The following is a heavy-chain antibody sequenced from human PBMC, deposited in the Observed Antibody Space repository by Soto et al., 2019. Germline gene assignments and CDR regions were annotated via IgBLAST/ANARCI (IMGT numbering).Heavy chain of an antibody. CDR1: GFTFSSYG. CDR2: IWYDGSNK. CDR3: ARDVIAAAGTVYYYGMDV. D-gene: IGHD6-13*01. V-gene: IGHV3-33*01. Sequence: PGGSLRLSCAASGFTFSSYGMHWVRQAPGKGLEWVAVIWYDGSNKYYADSVKGRFTISRDNSKNTLYLQMNSLRAEDTAVYYCARDVIAAAGTVYYYGMDVCGQGTTVTGSS. J-gene: IGHJ6*02.